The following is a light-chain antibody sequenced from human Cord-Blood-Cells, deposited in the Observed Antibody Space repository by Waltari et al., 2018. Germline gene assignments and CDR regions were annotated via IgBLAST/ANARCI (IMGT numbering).Light chain of an antibody. J-gene: IGLJ3*02. V-gene: IGLV2-14*01. CDR3: SSYTSISTWV. Sequence: QSALTQHASVSGSPGQSITISCTGTSSDVGGSNYVSWYQQHPGKAPRLMIYDVSNRPSVVSNRFSGSKSGNTASLTISGLQAEDEADYYCSSYTSISTWVFGGGTKLTVL. CDR2: DVS. CDR1: SSDVGGSNY.